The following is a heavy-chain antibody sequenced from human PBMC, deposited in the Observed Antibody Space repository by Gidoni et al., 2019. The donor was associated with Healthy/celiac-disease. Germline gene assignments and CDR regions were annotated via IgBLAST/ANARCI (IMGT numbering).Heavy chain of an antibody. D-gene: IGHD3-3*01. J-gene: IGHJ6*02. Sequence: EVQLVESGGGLVQPGRSLRLSCAAPGFTFDDYAIHWVRQAAGKRLEWVSGISWNRCSIGYADSVKGRFTISRDNAKNSLYLQMNSLRAEDTALYYCAKDIGRSNFWSGYYYYGMDVWGQGTTVTVSS. CDR3: AKDIGRSNFWSGYYYYGMDV. CDR1: GFTFDDYA. CDR2: ISWNRCSI. V-gene: IGHV3-9*01.